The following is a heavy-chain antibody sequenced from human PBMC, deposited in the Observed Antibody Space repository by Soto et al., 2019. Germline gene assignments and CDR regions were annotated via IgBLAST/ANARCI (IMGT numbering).Heavy chain of an antibody. D-gene: IGHD2-21*02. J-gene: IGHJ4*02. CDR1: GGSISSGDYY. CDR3: ARDLRLDF. Sequence: SETLSLTCTVSGGSISSGDYYWSWIRQHPGKGLEWIGYIYYSGSTYYNPSLKSRVAISIDTSKNQFSLTLTSVTAADTAVYYCARDLRLDFWGQGTLVTVS. CDR2: IYYSGST. V-gene: IGHV4-31*03.